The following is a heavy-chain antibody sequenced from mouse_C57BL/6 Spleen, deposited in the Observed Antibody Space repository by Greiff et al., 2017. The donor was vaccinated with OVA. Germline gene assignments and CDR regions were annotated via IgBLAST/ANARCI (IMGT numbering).Heavy chain of an antibody. CDR1: GYTFTSYW. J-gene: IGHJ2*01. D-gene: IGHD1-1*01. CDR3: AREGAWYGSSYEGVCDY. V-gene: IGHV1-72*01. CDR2: IDPNSGGT. Sequence: QVQLQQPGAELVKPGASVKLSCKASGYTFTSYWMHWVKQRPGRGLEWIGRIDPNSGGTTYNEKFKSKATLTVDKPSSPAYMQLSSLTSEDYAVDYCAREGAWYGSSYEGVCDYWGQGTTLTVSS.